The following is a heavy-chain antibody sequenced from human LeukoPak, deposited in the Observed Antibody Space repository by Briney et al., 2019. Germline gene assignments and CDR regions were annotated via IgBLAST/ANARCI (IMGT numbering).Heavy chain of an antibody. CDR1: GYTFTSYG. CDR3: ARDRWRGSSWYAKAFDI. Sequence: ASVKVSCKASGYTFTSYGISWVRQAPGQGLEWMGWISAYNGNTNYAQKLQGRVTMTTDTSTSTAYMELRSLRSDDTAVYYCARDRWRGSSWYAKAFDIWGQGTMVTVS. D-gene: IGHD6-13*01. V-gene: IGHV1-18*01. CDR2: ISAYNGNT. J-gene: IGHJ3*02.